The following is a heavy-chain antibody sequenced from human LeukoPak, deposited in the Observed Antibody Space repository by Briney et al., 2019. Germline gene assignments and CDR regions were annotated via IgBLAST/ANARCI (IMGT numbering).Heavy chain of an antibody. Sequence: PSETLSLTCTVSGGSISSGGYYWSWIRQHPGKGLEWIGYIYYSGSTYYNPSLKSRVTISVDTSKNQFSLKLSSVTAADTAVYYCARRPTIAAAASDYWGQGTLVTVSS. CDR1: GGSISSGGYY. V-gene: IGHV4-31*03. CDR2: IYYSGST. CDR3: ARRPTIAAAASDY. D-gene: IGHD6-13*01. J-gene: IGHJ4*02.